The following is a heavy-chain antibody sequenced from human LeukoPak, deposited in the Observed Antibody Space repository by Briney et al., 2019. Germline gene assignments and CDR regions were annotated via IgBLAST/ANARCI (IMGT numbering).Heavy chain of an antibody. J-gene: IGHJ6*03. V-gene: IGHV4-39*01. Sequence: KPSETLSLTCTVSGGSISSSSYYWGWIRQPPGKGLEWIGSIYYSGSTYYNPSPKSRVTISVDTSKDQFSLKLSSVTAADTAVYYCASGNYYYYYMDVWGKGTTVTVSS. CDR1: GGSISSSSYY. CDR3: ASGNYYYYYMDV. CDR2: IYYSGST.